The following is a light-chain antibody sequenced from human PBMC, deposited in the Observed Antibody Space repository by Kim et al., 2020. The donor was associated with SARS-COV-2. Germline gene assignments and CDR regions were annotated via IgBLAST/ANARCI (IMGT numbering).Light chain of an antibody. V-gene: IGLV3-21*04. J-gene: IGLJ2*01. CDR3: QVWDTSADHPV. CDR2: FDR. CDR1: NLASKT. Sequence: APGQTARIPCEGNNLASKTVRWYQQRPGQLPVLVIYFDRDRPSGIPDRFSGSNSGNTATLTISRVEAGDEAFYHCQVWDTSADHPVFGGGTQLTVL.